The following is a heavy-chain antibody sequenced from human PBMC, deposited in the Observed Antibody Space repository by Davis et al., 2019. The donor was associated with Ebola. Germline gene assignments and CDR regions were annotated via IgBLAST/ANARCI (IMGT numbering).Heavy chain of an antibody. J-gene: IGHJ4*02. V-gene: IGHV3-23*01. D-gene: IGHD4-11*01. CDR2: ISGSGNII. CDR3: AKESDYTRPFDY. Sequence: PGGSLRLSCVASGFTFSRFAMTWVRQAPGKGLEWVSSISGSGNIIHYADSVKGRFTISRDNSKNTLYLQMSVLRAADTALYYCAKESDYTRPFDYWGQGTLVTVSS. CDR1: GFTFSRFA.